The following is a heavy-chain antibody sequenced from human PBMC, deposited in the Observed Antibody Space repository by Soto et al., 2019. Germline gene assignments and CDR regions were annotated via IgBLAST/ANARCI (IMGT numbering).Heavy chain of an antibody. Sequence: PGGSLRLSCAASGFTFSSYGMHWVRQAPGKGLEWVANIKQDGSEKYYVDSVKGRFTISRDNAKNSLYLQMNSLRAEDTAVFYCARDRGIAAAPAGSYYVDVWGKGTTVTVSS. J-gene: IGHJ6*03. CDR2: IKQDGSEK. CDR3: ARDRGIAAAPAGSYYVDV. CDR1: GFTFSSYG. V-gene: IGHV3-7*01. D-gene: IGHD6-13*01.